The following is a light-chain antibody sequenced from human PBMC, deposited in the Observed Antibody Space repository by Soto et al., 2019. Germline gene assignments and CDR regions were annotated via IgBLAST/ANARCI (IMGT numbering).Light chain of an antibody. Sequence: SYELTQPPSLSVAPGKTARIPCVGNNIGSKSVHWYHEKSGQAPVLVIQYDHARPSGLPERFSGSNSGNTATLPIIRVEAGDEADYYCQVWDSTSDHVVFGGGTKLTVL. J-gene: IGLJ2*01. CDR1: NIGSKS. CDR3: QVWDSTSDHVV. V-gene: IGLV3-21*04. CDR2: YDH.